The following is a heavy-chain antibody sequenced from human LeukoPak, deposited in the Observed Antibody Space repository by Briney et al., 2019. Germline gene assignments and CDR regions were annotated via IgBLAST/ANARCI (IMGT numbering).Heavy chain of an antibody. CDR1: GFTVSSNY. J-gene: IGHJ4*02. CDR3: ARPLRGDSSGYYQPLSY. D-gene: IGHD3-22*01. Sequence: QPGGSLRLSCAASGFTVSSNYMSWVRQAPGKGLEWVSVIYSGGSTYYADSVKGRFTISRDNSKNTLYLQMNSLRAEDTAVYYCARPLRGDSSGYYQPLSYWGQGTLVTVSS. V-gene: IGHV3-66*04. CDR2: IYSGGST.